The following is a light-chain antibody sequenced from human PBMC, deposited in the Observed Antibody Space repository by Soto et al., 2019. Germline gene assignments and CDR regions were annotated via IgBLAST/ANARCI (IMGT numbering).Light chain of an antibody. J-gene: IGLJ1*01. CDR2: DVS. V-gene: IGLV2-14*03. CDR3: TSYTSSSTYV. Sequence: QSALTQPASVSGSPGQSITISCTGTSGDVGGYNYVSWYQHHPGKGPKLMIYDVSNRPSGVSSRFSGSKSGNTASLTISGLQAEYEADYYCTSYTSSSTYVFGTGTKLTVL. CDR1: SGDVGGYNY.